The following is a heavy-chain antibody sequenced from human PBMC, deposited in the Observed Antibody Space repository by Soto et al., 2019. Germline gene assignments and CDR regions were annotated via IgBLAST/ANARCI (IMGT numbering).Heavy chain of an antibody. J-gene: IGHJ5*02. CDR1: GFTFSDYY. CDR2: ISRSGTTI. D-gene: IGHD1-20*01. V-gene: IGHV3-11*01. CDR3: ASSHNWSDLFDP. Sequence: QVQLVESGGGLVKPGGSLRLSCAASGFTFSDYYMSWIRQAPGKGLEWVSYISRSGTTIYYADSVKGRFTISRDNAKNSLYLQMNRLRAEDTAVYYCASSHNWSDLFDPWGQGTLVTVSS.